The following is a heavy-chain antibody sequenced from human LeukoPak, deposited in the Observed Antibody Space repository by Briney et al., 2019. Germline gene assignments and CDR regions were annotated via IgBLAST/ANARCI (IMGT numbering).Heavy chain of an antibody. D-gene: IGHD4/OR15-4a*01. CDR3: ARGAMVITRAFDY. V-gene: IGHV3-21*01. CDR2: MSRSGDYI. J-gene: IGHJ4*02. CDR1: RFTFSAYT. Sequence: GGSLRLSCAASRFTFSAYTMNWLRQAPGKGLEWVSSMSRSGDYIYYAYSRKGRFIISTGNARNSLYLQMNSLRAEDTAVYYCARGAMVITRAFDYWGQGTLVTVSS.